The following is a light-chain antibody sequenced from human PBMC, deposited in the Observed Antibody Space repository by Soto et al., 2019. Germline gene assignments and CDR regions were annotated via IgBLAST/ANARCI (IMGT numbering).Light chain of an antibody. J-gene: IGLJ2*01. V-gene: IGLV2-14*01. Sequence: QSAPTQPASVSGSPGQSITISCTGTSSDVGGYNYVSWYQQHPGKAPKLMIYDVSNRPSGVSNRFSGSKSGNTASLTISGLQAEDEADYYCSSYTSSSTQVFGGGTQLTVL. CDR3: SSYTSSSTQV. CDR2: DVS. CDR1: SSDVGGYNY.